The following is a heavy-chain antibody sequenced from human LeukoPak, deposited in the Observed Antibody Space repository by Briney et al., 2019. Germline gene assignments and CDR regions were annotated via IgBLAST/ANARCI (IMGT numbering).Heavy chain of an antibody. CDR3: ARGIHYCDSSGAYYYYYMDV. CDR2: INHSGST. D-gene: IGHD3-22*01. Sequence: SETLSLTCAVYGGSFSGYYWSWIRQPPGKGLEWIGEINHSGSTNYNPSLKSRVTISVDTSKNQFSLKLSSVTAADTAVYYCARGIHYCDSSGAYYYYYMDVWGKGTTVTVSS. V-gene: IGHV4-34*01. CDR1: GGSFSGYY. J-gene: IGHJ6*03.